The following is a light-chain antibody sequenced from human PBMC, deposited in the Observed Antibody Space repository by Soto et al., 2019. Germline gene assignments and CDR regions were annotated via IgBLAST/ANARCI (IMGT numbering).Light chain of an antibody. CDR1: DNDVGGYDF. V-gene: IGLV2-14*01. Sequence: QSVLTQSASVSGSPGQSITISCTGTDNDVGGYDFVSWYQQHPGRAPKLLIHQVTIRLPGISSRFSGSKSGNTASLTITGLQPEDEAMYFCCSHSTSIAWVFGGGTQLTVL. CDR2: QVT. CDR3: CSHSTSIAWV. J-gene: IGLJ3*02.